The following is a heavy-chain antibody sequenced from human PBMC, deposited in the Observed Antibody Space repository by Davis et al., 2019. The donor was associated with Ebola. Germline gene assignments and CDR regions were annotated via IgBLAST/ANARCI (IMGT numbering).Heavy chain of an antibody. V-gene: IGHV4-59*01. CDR3: AKSRRGYSYGLFDN. CDR1: GDSISDYY. D-gene: IGHD5-18*01. CDR2: IFYSGTT. J-gene: IGHJ4*02. Sequence: MPGGSLRLSCSVYGDSISDYYWSWIRQPPGKGPEWIGYIFYSGTTSYNPSLKSRVTMTVDTSKSQFSLKLRYVTAADTAVYYCAKSRRGYSYGLFDNWGQGTLVTVSS.